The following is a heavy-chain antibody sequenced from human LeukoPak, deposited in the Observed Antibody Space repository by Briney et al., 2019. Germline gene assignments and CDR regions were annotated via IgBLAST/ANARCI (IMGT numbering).Heavy chain of an antibody. J-gene: IGHJ4*02. CDR1: GGTFSSYA. Sequence: ASVKVSCKASGGTFSSYAISWVRQAPGQGLEWMGGIIPIFGTANYAQKFQGRVTITADESTSTAYMELSSLRSEDTAVYYCASPARGLYSSSWYDYWGQGTLVTVSS. CDR2: IIPIFGTA. V-gene: IGHV1-69*13. D-gene: IGHD6-13*01. CDR3: ASPARGLYSSSWYDY.